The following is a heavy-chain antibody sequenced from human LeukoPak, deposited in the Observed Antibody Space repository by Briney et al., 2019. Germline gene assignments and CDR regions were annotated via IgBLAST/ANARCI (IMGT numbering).Heavy chain of an antibody. CDR1: GFTVSGNY. CDR3: ARDSSGWSNWFDP. V-gene: IGHV3-66*01. J-gene: IGHJ5*02. D-gene: IGHD6-19*01. CDR2: IYGGSNT. Sequence: GGSLRLSCAASGFTVSGNYMNWVRQAPGKGLEWVSVIYGGSNTLYADSVKGRFTISRDNAKNSLYLQMNSLRAEDTAVYYCARDSSGWSNWFDPWGQGTLVTVSS.